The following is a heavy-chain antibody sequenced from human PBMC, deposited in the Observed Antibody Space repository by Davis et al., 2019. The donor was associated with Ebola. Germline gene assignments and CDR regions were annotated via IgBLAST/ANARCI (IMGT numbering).Heavy chain of an antibody. J-gene: IGHJ4*02. CDR2: IYSSGST. Sequence: SETLSLTCTVSGGSVSNYYWSWIRQPAGKGLEWIGRIYSSGSTNYNPSLKSRVTMSVDTSKNQFSLKLSSVTAADTAVYYCARGLSCSGGSCYYFDYWGQGTLVTVSS. V-gene: IGHV4-4*07. D-gene: IGHD2-15*01. CDR3: ARGLSCSGGSCYYFDY. CDR1: GGSVSNYY.